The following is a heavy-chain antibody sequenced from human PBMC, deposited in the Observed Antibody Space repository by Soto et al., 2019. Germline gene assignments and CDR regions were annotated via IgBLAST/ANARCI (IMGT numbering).Heavy chain of an antibody. V-gene: IGHV1-69*02. CDR1: VGTLSSYT. J-gene: IGHJ4*02. CDR3: ARKGPTQYVDY. CDR2: IIPILGIA. Sequence: SVKVSCKASVGTLSSYTISWVRQAPGQGLEWMGRIIPILGIANYAQKFQGRVTITADKSTSTAYMELSSLRSEDTAVYYCARKGPTQYVDYWGQGTLVTVSS.